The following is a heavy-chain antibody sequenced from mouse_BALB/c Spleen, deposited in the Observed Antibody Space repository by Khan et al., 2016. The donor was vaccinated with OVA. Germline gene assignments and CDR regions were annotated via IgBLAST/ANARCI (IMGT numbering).Heavy chain of an antibody. D-gene: IGHD2-2*01. CDR2: INPSSGGT. J-gene: IGHJ3*01. V-gene: IGHV1S81*02. Sequence: QVQLQQSGAELLKPGASVRLSCKASGYTFTSYYLYWVKQRPGQGLEWIRDINPSSGGTNFNEKFKSKATLTVDKSSSTAYIQLNSLTSEDSAVYYCTRSEYGSFAYWGQGTLVTVSA. CDR1: GYTFTSYY. CDR3: TRSEYGSFAY.